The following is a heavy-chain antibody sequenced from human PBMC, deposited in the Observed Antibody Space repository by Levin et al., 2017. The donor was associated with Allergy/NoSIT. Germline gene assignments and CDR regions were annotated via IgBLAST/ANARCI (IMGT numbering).Heavy chain of an antibody. V-gene: IGHV3-20*04. CDR2: INWNGGST. D-gene: IGHD6-25*01. CDR3: AREGERLIPYYYYYMDV. CDR1: GFTFDDYG. Sequence: GGSLRLSCAASGFTFDDYGMSWVRQAPGKGLEWVSGINWNGGSTGYADSVKGRFTISRDNAKNSLYLQMNSLRAEDTALYYCAREGERLIPYYYYYMDVWGKGTTVTVSS. J-gene: IGHJ6*03.